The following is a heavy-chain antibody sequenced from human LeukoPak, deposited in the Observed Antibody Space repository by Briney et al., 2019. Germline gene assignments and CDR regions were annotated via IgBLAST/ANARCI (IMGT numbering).Heavy chain of an antibody. J-gene: IGHJ1*01. Sequence: ASVKLSCKASGYTFNSCGITWVRQAPGQGLEWVGWSSPYTGKTNYEQTFQGRVTITTDTSTSTASIELTSLRPHDTAVYYSARDEPRITGTTASGGQGTLVTVP. CDR2: SSPYTGKT. V-gene: IGHV1-18*01. D-gene: IGHD1-7*01. CDR3: ARDEPRITGTTAS. CDR1: GYTFNSCG.